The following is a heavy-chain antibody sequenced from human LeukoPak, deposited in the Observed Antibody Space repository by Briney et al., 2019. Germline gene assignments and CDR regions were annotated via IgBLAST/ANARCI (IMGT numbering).Heavy chain of an antibody. V-gene: IGHV3-53*01. CDR2: IYPDGRT. CDR1: GFTVTDNY. J-gene: IGHJ4*02. CDR3: ARTNPVYGDYDY. D-gene: IGHD4-17*01. Sequence: GRSLRLSCAVSGFTVTDNYMSWVRQAPGKGLQWVSVIYPDGRTYYADFVKGRFTISRDISRNTLLLQMNSLRPDNTAVHYCARTNPVYGDYDYWGQGTLVTVSS.